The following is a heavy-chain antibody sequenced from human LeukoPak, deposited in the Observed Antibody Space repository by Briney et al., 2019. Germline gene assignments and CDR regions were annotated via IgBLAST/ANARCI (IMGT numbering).Heavy chain of an antibody. Sequence: PGGSLRLSCAASGFTFSSYAMSRVRQAPGKGLEWVSAISGSGGSTYYADSVKGRFTISRDNSKNTLYLQMNSLRAEDTAVYYCAKDPIAVAGTFYYFDYWGQGTLVTVSS. J-gene: IGHJ4*02. CDR3: AKDPIAVAGTFYYFDY. D-gene: IGHD6-19*01. CDR2: ISGSGGST. CDR1: GFTFSSYA. V-gene: IGHV3-23*01.